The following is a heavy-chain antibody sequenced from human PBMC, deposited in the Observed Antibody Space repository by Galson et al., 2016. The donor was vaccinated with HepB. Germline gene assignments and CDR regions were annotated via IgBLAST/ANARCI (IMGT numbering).Heavy chain of an antibody. CDR3: ARVFGYYVYGNWFDP. Sequence: SLRLSCAASGFPFNSYAMHWVRQAPGKGLEWLAVVSYDGSNEYYADSVKGRFTISRDNSKNTLFLQLSSLRSEDRAVYYCARVFGYYVYGNWFDPWGQGTLVIVSS. J-gene: IGHJ5*02. CDR2: VSYDGSNE. D-gene: IGHD3-3*01. CDR1: GFPFNSYA. V-gene: IGHV3-30*04.